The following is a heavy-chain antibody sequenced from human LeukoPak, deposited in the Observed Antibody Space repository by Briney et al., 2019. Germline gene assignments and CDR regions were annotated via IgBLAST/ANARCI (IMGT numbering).Heavy chain of an antibody. D-gene: IGHD3-16*01. V-gene: IGHV3-9*01. CDR3: ARLRSYGYYYNGMDV. CDR1: GFTFDDYA. Sequence: GRSLRLSCAASGFTFDDYAMHWVRQAPGKGLEWVSGISWNSGSIGYADSVKGRFTISRDNSKNTLYLQMNSLRAEDTAVYYCARLRSYGYYYNGMDVWGQGTTVTVSS. CDR2: ISWNSGSI. J-gene: IGHJ6*02.